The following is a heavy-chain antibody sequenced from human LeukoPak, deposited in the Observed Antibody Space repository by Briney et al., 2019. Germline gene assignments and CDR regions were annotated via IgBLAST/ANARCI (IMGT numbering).Heavy chain of an antibody. V-gene: IGHV3-11*01. Sequence: GGSLRLSCAASGFTFSDYYMSWIRQAPGKGLEWVSYISSSGSTIYYADSVKGRFTISRDNAKNSLYLQMNSLRAEDTAVYYCARDLKEQQLANWFDPWGQGTLVTVSS. CDR3: ARDLKEQQLANWFDP. J-gene: IGHJ5*02. CDR1: GFTFSDYY. D-gene: IGHD6-13*01. CDR2: ISSSGSTI.